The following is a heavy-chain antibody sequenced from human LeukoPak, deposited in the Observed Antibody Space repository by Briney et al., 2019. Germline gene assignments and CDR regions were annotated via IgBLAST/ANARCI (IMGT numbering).Heavy chain of an antibody. D-gene: IGHD2-15*01. Sequence: GGSLRLSCAASGFTVSRNYMSWVRQAPGKGLVWVSRINSDGSNTSYADSVKGRFTISRDNAKNTLYLQMNSLRAEDTAVYYCARGIEAFDYWGQGTLVTVSS. CDR2: INSDGSNT. V-gene: IGHV3-74*01. CDR3: ARGIEAFDY. CDR1: GFTVSRNY. J-gene: IGHJ4*02.